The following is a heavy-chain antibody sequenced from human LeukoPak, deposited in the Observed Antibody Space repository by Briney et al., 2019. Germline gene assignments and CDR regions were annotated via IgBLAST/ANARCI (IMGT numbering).Heavy chain of an antibody. CDR2: IRSKAYGGTA. Sequence: GGSLRLSCVASGFTFSNYAMTWVRQAPGKGLEWVGFIRSKAYGGTAEYAASVKGRFTISRDDSENIAYVEMNSLKSEDTAVYYCARDLRAVAHDFDCWGQGTLVTVSS. V-gene: IGHV3-49*04. CDR1: GFTFSNYA. D-gene: IGHD6-19*01. J-gene: IGHJ4*02. CDR3: ARDLRAVAHDFDC.